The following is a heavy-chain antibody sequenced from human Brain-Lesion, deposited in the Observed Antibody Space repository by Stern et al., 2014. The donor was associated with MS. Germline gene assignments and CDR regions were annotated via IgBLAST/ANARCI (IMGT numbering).Heavy chain of an antibody. CDR1: GYLFDDYW. CDR3: ARSPATPSGYDRFDY. D-gene: IGHD5-12*01. V-gene: IGHV5-51*03. J-gene: IGHJ4*02. CDR2: IFPRDSNT. Sequence: EVQLVESGAEVKKPGESLKISCEASGYLFDDYWIGWVRQMSGRGLELVAIIFPRDSNTRYSPSVQGQATISADKSIRTAYLQWSSRRASAPAMYYCARSPATPSGYDRFDYWGQGALVTVSS.